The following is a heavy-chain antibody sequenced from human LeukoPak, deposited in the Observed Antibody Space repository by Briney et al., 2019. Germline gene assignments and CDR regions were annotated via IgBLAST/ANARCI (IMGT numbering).Heavy chain of an antibody. CDR3: AREGLAVAGDPFDY. J-gene: IGHJ4*02. CDR2: INPNSGGT. Sequence: ASVKVSCKASGYTFTGYYMHWVRQAPGQGLEWMGWINPNSGGTSYAQKFQGRVTMTRDTSISAVYMELSRLRSDDTAVYYCAREGLAVAGDPFDYWGQGTLVTVSS. CDR1: GYTFTGYY. V-gene: IGHV1-2*02. D-gene: IGHD6-19*01.